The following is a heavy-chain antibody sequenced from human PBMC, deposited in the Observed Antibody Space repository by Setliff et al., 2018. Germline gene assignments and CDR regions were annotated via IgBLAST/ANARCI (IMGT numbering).Heavy chain of an antibody. D-gene: IGHD2-15*01. CDR3: ARDNPTAFDI. CDR1: GGSVNSGYDN. CDR2: INRRGST. Sequence: SETLSLTCTVSGGSVNSGYDNWNWLRQPAGKGLEWIGHINRRGSTNFSPSLKSRVTISLDTSKNQFSLNLTSVTAADTAVYYCARDNPTAFDIWGQGTMVTVSS. V-gene: IGHV4-61*10. J-gene: IGHJ3*02.